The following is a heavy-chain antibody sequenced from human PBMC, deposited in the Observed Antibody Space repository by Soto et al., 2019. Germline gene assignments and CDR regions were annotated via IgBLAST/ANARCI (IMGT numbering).Heavy chain of an antibody. V-gene: IGHV4-61*01. CDR1: GGSVSSGSYY. CDR3: AREVSGGNCD. J-gene: IGHJ4*02. Sequence: QVQLQESGPGLVKPSETLSLTCTVSGGSVSSGSYYWSWIRQPPGKGLEWIGYIYYSGSTNYNPSLKSRVTISVDTSKNQFSLKLSSVTAADTAVYYCAREVSGGNCDWGQGTLVTVSS. CDR2: IYYSGST. D-gene: IGHD2-15*01.